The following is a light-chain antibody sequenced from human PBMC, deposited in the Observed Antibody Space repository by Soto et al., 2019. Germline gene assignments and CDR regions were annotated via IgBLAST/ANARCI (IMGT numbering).Light chain of an antibody. V-gene: IGKV1-39*01. J-gene: IGKJ4*01. Sequence: MQMTQSPSSLSASLGDIVTITCRASQNIDNYLNWYQQKPGKAPKLLIYATSTLQSGVPSRFSGSGSGTEFTLTISRLQAEDFAPYFCQESDISPAVSFGGGTKVDIK. CDR2: ATS. CDR1: QNIDNY. CDR3: QESDISPAVS.